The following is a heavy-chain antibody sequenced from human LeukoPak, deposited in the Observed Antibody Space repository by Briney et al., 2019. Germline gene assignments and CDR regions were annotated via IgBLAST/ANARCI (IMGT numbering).Heavy chain of an antibody. Sequence: GGSLRLSCAASGFSFSSHGMSWVRQAPWKGPEWVSSISSGSDYTFYADSVKGRFTISRDNSKNTLYLQMNSLRAGDAAIYHCAKIGVIGNWYYDVWGRGTLVTVSS. J-gene: IGHJ2*01. V-gene: IGHV3-23*01. CDR2: ISSGSDYT. CDR1: GFSFSSHG. CDR3: AKIGVIGNWYYDV. D-gene: IGHD3-10*01.